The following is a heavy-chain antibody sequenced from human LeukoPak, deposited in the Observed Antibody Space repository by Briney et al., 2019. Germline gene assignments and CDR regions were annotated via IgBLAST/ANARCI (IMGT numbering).Heavy chain of an antibody. Sequence: SETLSLTCAVYGGSFNGYYWSWIRQPPGKGLEWIGYIYYSGSTNYNPSLKSRVTISVDTSKNQFSLKLSSVTAADTAVYYCARGLRFHAFDIWGQGTMVTVSS. J-gene: IGHJ3*02. CDR3: ARGLRFHAFDI. V-gene: IGHV4-59*01. CDR1: GGSFNGYY. D-gene: IGHD5-12*01. CDR2: IYYSGST.